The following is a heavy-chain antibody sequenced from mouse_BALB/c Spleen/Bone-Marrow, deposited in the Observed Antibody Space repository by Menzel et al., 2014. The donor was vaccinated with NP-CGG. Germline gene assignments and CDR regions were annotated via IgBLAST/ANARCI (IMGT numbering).Heavy chain of an antibody. CDR1: GFNIKDTY. Sequence: SGAELVKPGASVKLSCTASGFNIKDTYMYWVKQRPEQGLEWIGRIDPANGNTKYDPKFQGKATITADTSSNTAYLQLSSLTSEDTAVYYCASYYYGSSRFAYWGQGTLVTVSA. CDR2: IDPANGNT. V-gene: IGHV14-3*02. J-gene: IGHJ3*01. D-gene: IGHD1-1*01. CDR3: ASYYYGSSRFAY.